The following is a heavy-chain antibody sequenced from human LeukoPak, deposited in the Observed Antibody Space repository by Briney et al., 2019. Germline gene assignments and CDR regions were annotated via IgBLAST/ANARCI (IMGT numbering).Heavy chain of an antibody. CDR2: IYYSGST. V-gene: IGHV4-59*01. CDR1: GGSISSYY. J-gene: IGHJ4*02. D-gene: IGHD4-23*01. CDR3: ARVGSDFGGNSRSFDY. Sequence: SETLSLTCTVSGGSISSYYWSWIRQPPGKGLERIGYIYYSGSTNYNPSLKSRVTISVDTSKNQFSLKLSSVTAADTAVYYCARVGSDFGGNSRSFDYWGQGTLVTVSS.